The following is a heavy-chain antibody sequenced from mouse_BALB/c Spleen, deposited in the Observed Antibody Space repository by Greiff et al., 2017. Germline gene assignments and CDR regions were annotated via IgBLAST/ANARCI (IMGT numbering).Heavy chain of an antibody. V-gene: IGHV1-80*01. CDR2: IYPGDGDT. J-gene: IGHJ4*01. CDR3: ARDGTYYYAMDY. D-gene: IGHD2-1*01. CDR1: GYAFSSYW. Sequence: VQLVESGAELVRPGSSVKISCKASGYAFSSYWMNWVKQRPGQGLEWIGQIYPGDGDTNYNGKFKGKATLTADKSSSTAYMQLSSLTSEDSAVYFCARDGTYYYAMDYWGQGTSVTVSS.